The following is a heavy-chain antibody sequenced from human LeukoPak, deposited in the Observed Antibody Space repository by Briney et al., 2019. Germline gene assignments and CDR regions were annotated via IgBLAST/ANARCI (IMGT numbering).Heavy chain of an antibody. CDR3: ASYHHYYDSSGYYEAAFDI. D-gene: IGHD3-22*01. V-gene: IGHV4-38-2*01. Sequence: PSETLSLTCAVSGYSISSGYYWGWIRQPPGKGLAWIGSIYHSGSTYYNPPLKSRVTISVDTSKNQFSLKLSSVTAADTAVYYCASYHHYYDSSGYYEAAFDIWGQGTMVTVSS. CDR2: IYHSGST. CDR1: GYSISSGYY. J-gene: IGHJ3*02.